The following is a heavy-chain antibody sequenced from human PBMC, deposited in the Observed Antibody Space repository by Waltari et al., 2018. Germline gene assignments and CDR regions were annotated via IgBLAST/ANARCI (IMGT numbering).Heavy chain of an antibody. CDR1: GYSISSGYY. V-gene: IGHV4-38-2*01. J-gene: IGHJ5*02. CDR3: ARLGYGDYKSWFDP. D-gene: IGHD4-17*01. Sequence: QVQLQESGPGLVKPSETLSLTCAVSGYSISSGYYWGWIRQPPGKGLEWIGSIYHSGSTYYNPSLKSRVTISVDTSKNQFSLKLSSVTAADTAVYYCARLGYGDYKSWFDPWCQGTLVTVSS. CDR2: IYHSGST.